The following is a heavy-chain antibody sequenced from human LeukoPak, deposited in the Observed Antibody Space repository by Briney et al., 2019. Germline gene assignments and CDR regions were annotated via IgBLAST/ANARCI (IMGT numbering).Heavy chain of an antibody. CDR3: ARDRGSYLDY. Sequence: PGGSPRLSCAASGFTFSSSDMLWVRQAPGKGLEWVTFISYDGNNKYYADSVKGRFTSSRDNAKNTLYLQMNSLRAEDTAMYYCARDRGSYLDYWGQGTLVTVSS. CDR2: ISYDGNNK. CDR1: GFTFSSSD. D-gene: IGHD3-16*02. J-gene: IGHJ4*02. V-gene: IGHV3-30*03.